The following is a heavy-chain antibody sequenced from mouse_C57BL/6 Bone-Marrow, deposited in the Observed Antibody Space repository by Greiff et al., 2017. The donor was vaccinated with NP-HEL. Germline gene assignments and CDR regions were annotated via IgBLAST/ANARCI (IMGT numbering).Heavy chain of an antibody. D-gene: IGHD1-1*01. CDR2: ISDGGSYT. V-gene: IGHV5-4*01. Sequence: EVQGVESGGGLVKPGGSLKLSCAASGFTFSSYAMSWVRQTPEKRLEWVATISDGGSYTYYPDNVKGRFTISRDNAKNTLYLQISHLKSEDTAMYYCARKHYYGSSYWYFDVWGTGTTVTVSS. CDR1: GFTFSSYA. CDR3: ARKHYYGSSYWYFDV. J-gene: IGHJ1*03.